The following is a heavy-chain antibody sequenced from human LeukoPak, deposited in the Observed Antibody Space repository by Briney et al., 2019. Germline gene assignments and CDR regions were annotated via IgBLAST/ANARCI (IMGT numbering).Heavy chain of an antibody. CDR2: IYPGDSDT. CDR1: GYSFTSYW. V-gene: IGHV5-51*01. CDR3: AGTNYYDSSGSPEGAFDI. Sequence: GESLKISCKGSGYSFTSYWIGWVRQMPGKGLEWMGIIYPGDSDTRYSPSFQGQVTISADKSIRTAYLQWSSLKASDTAMYYCAGTNYYDSSGSPEGAFDIWGQGTMVTVSS. D-gene: IGHD3-22*01. J-gene: IGHJ3*02.